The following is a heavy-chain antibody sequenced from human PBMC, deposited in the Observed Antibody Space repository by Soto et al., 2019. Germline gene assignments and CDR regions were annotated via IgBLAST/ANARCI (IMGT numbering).Heavy chain of an antibody. CDR2: IYPGDSDT. Sequence: PGESLKISCKGSGYTFTSYWIGWVRQMPGKGLEWMGIIYPGDSDTRCSPPFQGQVTISADKSISTAYLQWSSLKASDTAMYYCARTAAAGKYYYGTDVWGQGTTVTVSS. CDR1: GYTFTSYW. CDR3: ARTAAAGKYYYGTDV. D-gene: IGHD6-13*01. J-gene: IGHJ6*02. V-gene: IGHV5-51*01.